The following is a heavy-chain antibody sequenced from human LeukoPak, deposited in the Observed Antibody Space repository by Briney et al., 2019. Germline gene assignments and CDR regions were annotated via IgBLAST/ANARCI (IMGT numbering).Heavy chain of an antibody. CDR2: ISAYNGNT. CDR3: ARDSDYDSSGYYSEYFQH. D-gene: IGHD3-22*01. CDR1: GYTFTSYG. Sequence: SVKVSCQASGYTFTSYGISWVRQAPGQGLEWMGWISAYNGNTNYAQKLQGRVTMTTDTSTSTAYMELRSLRSDDTAVYYCARDSDYDSSGYYSEYFQHWGQGTLVTVSS. J-gene: IGHJ1*01. V-gene: IGHV1-18*01.